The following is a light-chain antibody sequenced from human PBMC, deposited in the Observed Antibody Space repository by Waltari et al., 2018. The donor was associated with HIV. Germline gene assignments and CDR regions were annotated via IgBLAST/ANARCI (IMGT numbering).Light chain of an antibody. CDR1: QSVSSN. Sequence: EIVMTQSPATLSVSPGKTASLSCRASQSVSSNLAWYQQKAGQTPRLLIYAASTRATCSPPRFSGSGSGTRFVLTITSLQPEDVAVYYCQQYNDWPWFTFGQGTKLEIK. J-gene: IGKJ2*01. CDR3: QQYNDWPWFT. V-gene: IGKV3-15*01. CDR2: AAS.